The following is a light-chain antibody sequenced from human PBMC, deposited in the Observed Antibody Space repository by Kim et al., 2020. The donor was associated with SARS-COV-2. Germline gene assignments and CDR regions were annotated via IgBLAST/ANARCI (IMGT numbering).Light chain of an antibody. Sequence: QMVAISCSGSSSNIGSNYVYWYQQPPGTAPKLLIYSNNQRPSGVPDRFSGSKSGTSASLAISGLRSEDEADYYCAAWDDSLSGPWVFGGGTQLTVL. CDR1: SSNIGSNY. CDR3: AAWDDSLSGPWV. CDR2: SNN. J-gene: IGLJ3*02. V-gene: IGLV1-47*02.